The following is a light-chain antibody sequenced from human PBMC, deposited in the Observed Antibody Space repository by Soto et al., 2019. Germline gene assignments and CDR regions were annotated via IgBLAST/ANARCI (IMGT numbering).Light chain of an antibody. CDR1: SNDVGFSDY. Sequence: QSVLTQPASVSGSPGQSITISCTGSSNDVGFSDYVSWYQQHPGKAPKLMIYDVSDRPSGISSRFSGSKSGNTASLTISGLQTEDEADYYCSSYTSSSTLFGTGTKVTVL. CDR2: DVS. J-gene: IGLJ1*01. V-gene: IGLV2-14*03. CDR3: SSYTSSSTL.